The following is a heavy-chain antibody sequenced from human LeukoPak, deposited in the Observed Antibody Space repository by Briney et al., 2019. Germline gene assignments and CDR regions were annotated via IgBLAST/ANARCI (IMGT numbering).Heavy chain of an antibody. CDR2: INPNSGGT. V-gene: IGHV1-2*05. J-gene: IGHJ4*02. CDR1: GYTFIVYY. CDR3: ARDWSMTTLDY. Sequence: ASVKVSCKASGYTFIVYYMHWVRQAPGQGRELMGRINPNSGGTDYAQKFQGRVTMTRDTSISTAYLEFSSLRSDDTDVYYCARDWSMTTLDYWRRGTLVTVSS. D-gene: IGHD4-17*01.